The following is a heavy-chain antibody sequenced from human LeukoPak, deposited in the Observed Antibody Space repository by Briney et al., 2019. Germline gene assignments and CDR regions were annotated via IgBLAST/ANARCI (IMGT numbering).Heavy chain of an antibody. CDR2: IYSGGST. V-gene: IGHV3-66*01. CDR3: ARNYYDSSGYYGYFQH. D-gene: IGHD3-22*01. J-gene: IGHJ1*01. Sequence: GGSLRLSGFTVSTYYMSWVRQAPGKGLEWVSVIYSGGSTYYADSVKGRFTISRYNSKNTLYLQMNSLRAEDTAVYYCARNYYDSSGYYGYFQHWGQGTLVTVSS. CDR1: GFTVSTYY.